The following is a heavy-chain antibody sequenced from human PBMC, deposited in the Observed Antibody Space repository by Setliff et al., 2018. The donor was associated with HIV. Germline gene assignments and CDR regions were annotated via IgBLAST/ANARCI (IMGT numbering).Heavy chain of an antibody. J-gene: IGHJ3*02. CDR2: INHSGST. CDR3: ARHSITLVVGVPERDDAFDI. Sequence: SETLSLTCAVYGGSFSGYYWGWIRQSPGKGLEWIGEINHSGSTKYNPSLKSRVTISVDTSKNQFSLKLSSVTAADTAVYYCARHSITLVVGVPERDDAFDIWGQGTMVTVSS. V-gene: IGHV4-34*01. CDR1: GGSFSGYY. D-gene: IGHD3-22*01.